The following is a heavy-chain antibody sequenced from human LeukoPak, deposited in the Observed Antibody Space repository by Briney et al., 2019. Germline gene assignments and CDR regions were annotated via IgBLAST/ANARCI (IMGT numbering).Heavy chain of an antibody. CDR2: INHSGST. CDR3: ARTRILRLRRLDAFDI. J-gene: IGHJ3*02. Sequence: PSETLSLTCAVYGGSFSGYYWSWIRQPPGKGLEWIGEINHSGSTNYNPSLKSRVTISVDTSKNQFSLKLSSVTAADTAVYYCARTRILRLRRLDAFDIWGQGTMVTVSS. V-gene: IGHV4-34*01. D-gene: IGHD4-17*01. CDR1: GGSFSGYY.